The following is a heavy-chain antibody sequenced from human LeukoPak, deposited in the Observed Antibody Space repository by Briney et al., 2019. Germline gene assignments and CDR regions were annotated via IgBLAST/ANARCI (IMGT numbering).Heavy chain of an antibody. D-gene: IGHD2-15*01. V-gene: IGHV4-34*01. J-gene: IGHJ6*03. CDR2: INDSGSN. CDR3: ATWRYCSGGTCYGDYYIDV. Sequence: PSETLSLTCAVYGGSFSGYYWRWIRQPPGKGLEWIGEINDSGSNNYNPSLKSRLTISIDTSKNQFSLKLTSVTAVDTAVYYCATWRYCSGGTCYGDYYIDVWGKGTTVSVSS. CDR1: GGSFSGYY.